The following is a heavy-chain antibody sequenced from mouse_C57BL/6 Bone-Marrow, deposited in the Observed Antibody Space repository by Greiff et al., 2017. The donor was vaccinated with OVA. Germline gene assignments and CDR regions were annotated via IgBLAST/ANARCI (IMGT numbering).Heavy chain of an antibody. CDR1: GFTFSSYA. Sequence: EVKLVESGGGLVKPGGSLKLSCAASGFTFSSYAMSWVRQTPEKRLEWVATISDGGSYTYYPDTVKGRFTISRDNAKNNRYLQMSHLKSEDTAMYYCARLGPAMDYWGQGTSVTVSS. V-gene: IGHV5-4*03. CDR2: ISDGGSYT. J-gene: IGHJ4*01. D-gene: IGHD4-1*01. CDR3: ARLGPAMDY.